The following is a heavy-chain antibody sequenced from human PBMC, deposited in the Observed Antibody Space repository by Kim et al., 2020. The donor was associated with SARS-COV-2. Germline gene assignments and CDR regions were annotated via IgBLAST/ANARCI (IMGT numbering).Heavy chain of an antibody. CDR2: ISSTGDYI. Sequence: GGSLRLSCTAPAAMFLSYSMNWVRQAPGKGLEWVAAISSTGDYIHYADSMKGRVTISRDNAKNSVFLQMHSLRDDETAVYYCARAFAAAGTAWFDLWGQGTLVTVSS. V-gene: IGHV3-21*01. J-gene: IGHJ4*02. CDR3: ARAFAAAGTAWFDL. D-gene: IGHD6-13*01. CDR1: AAMFLSYS.